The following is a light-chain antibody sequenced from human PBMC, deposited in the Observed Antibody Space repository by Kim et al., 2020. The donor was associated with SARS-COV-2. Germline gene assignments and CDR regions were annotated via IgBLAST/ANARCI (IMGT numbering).Light chain of an antibody. V-gene: IGKV1-39*01. CDR1: QSISSY. Sequence: SASVGDRVTITCRASQSISSYLNWYQQKPGKAPKLLIYAASSLQSGVPSRFSGSGSGTDFTLTISSLQPEDFATYYCPQSYSTPYSFGQGTKLDI. J-gene: IGKJ2*03. CDR3: PQSYSTPYS. CDR2: AAS.